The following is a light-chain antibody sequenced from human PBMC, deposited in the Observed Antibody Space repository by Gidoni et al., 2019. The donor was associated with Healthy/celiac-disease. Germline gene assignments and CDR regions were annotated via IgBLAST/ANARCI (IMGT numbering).Light chain of an antibody. V-gene: IGKV1-39*01. J-gene: IGKJ1*01. CDR2: AAS. Sequence: DIQMTQSPYSLSASVGDRVTITCRASQSISSYLNWYQQKPGKAPKLLIYAASSLQSGVPSRFSGSGSGTEFTLTISSLQPEDFATYYCQQSYSTPWTFXXXTKVEIK. CDR3: QQSYSTPWT. CDR1: QSISSY.